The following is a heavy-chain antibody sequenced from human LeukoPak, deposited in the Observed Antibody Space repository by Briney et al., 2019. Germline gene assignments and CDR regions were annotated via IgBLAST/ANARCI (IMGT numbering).Heavy chain of an antibody. D-gene: IGHD3-22*01. Sequence: GGSLRLSCAASGFTFSSYAMSWVRQAPGKGLEWVSAISGSGGSTYYADSVKGRFTISRDNSKNTLSLQMNSLRAEDTAVYYCAKGIDNSGYYPFDYWGQGTLVAVSS. J-gene: IGHJ4*02. CDR2: ISGSGGST. CDR1: GFTFSSYA. CDR3: AKGIDNSGYYPFDY. V-gene: IGHV3-23*01.